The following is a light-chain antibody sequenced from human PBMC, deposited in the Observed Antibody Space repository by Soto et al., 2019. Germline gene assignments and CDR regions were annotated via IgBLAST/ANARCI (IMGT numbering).Light chain of an antibody. V-gene: IGKV3-15*01. Sequence: EVVMTQSPATLSVSPGERATLSCRASQNVNANLAWYQQKPGQAPRLLIHGASTRATGIPARFSGSGFGTEFILTISSLQPEDFAVYYCQQYNTWLWTFGQGTKLE. CDR2: GAS. CDR1: QNVNAN. CDR3: QQYNTWLWT. J-gene: IGKJ1*01.